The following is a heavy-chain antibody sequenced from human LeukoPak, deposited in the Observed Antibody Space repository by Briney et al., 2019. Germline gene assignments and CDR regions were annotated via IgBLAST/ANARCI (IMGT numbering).Heavy chain of an antibody. J-gene: IGHJ4*02. V-gene: IGHV3-20*04. CDR3: AREGYSSSWSYFDY. CDR2: INWNGGST. D-gene: IGHD6-13*01. Sequence: GGSLRLSCAASGFTFSSYGMHWVRQAPGKGLEWVSGINWNGGSTGYADSVKGRFTISRDNAKNSLYLQMNSLRAEDTALYYCAREGYSSSWSYFDYWGQGTLVTVSS. CDR1: GFTFSSYG.